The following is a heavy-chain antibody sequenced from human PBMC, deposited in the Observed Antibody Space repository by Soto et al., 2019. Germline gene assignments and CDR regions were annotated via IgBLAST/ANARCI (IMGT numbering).Heavy chain of an antibody. CDR2: IWYDGSNK. CDR1: GFTFSSYG. V-gene: IGHV3-33*01. D-gene: IGHD6-19*01. CDR3: ARDRTQINSSGWDTRVWYYYYGMDV. J-gene: IGHJ6*02. Sequence: QVQLVESGGGVVQPGRSLRLSCAASGFTFSSYGMHWVRQAPGKGLEWVAVIWYDGSNKYYADSVKGRFTISRDNSKNTLYLQMNSLRAEDTAVYYCARDRTQINSSGWDTRVWYYYYGMDVWGQGTTVTVSS.